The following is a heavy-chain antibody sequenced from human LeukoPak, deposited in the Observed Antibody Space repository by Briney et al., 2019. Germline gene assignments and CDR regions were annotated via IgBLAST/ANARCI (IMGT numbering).Heavy chain of an antibody. J-gene: IGHJ4*02. CDR1: GYTLSKLS. CDR3: ARVAGEGNY. V-gene: IGHV1-8*01. Sequence: ASVKVSCKVSGYTLSKLSINWVRQATGQGLEWMGWMNPNSGNTGYAQKFQGRVTMTRNTSISTAYMELSSLRSEDTAVYYCARVAGEGNYWGQGTLVTVSS. D-gene: IGHD2-15*01. CDR2: MNPNSGNT.